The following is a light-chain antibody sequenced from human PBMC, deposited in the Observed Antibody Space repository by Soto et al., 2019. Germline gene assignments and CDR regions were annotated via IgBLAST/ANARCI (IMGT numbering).Light chain of an antibody. CDR2: GTS. J-gene: IGKJ1*01. CDR1: QSVSSSY. V-gene: IGKV3-15*01. CDR3: QQYNNWPPWT. Sequence: EIVLTQSPGTLSLSPLERDPLXCRASQSVSSSYLAWYQQKPGQAPRLLIYGTSTRATGVPARFSGSGSGTEFTLTISNLQSEDFAVYYCQQYNNWPPWTFGQGTKVDIK.